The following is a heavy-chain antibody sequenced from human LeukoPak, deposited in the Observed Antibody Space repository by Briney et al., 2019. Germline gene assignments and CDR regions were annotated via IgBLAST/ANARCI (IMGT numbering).Heavy chain of an antibody. Sequence: SETLSLTCTVSGGSISSYYWSWIRQPAGKGLVWIGRIYTSGSTNYNPSLKSRVTMSVDTSKNQFSLKLSSVTAADTAVYYCASMARGWPSDYWGQGTLVTVSS. CDR1: GGSISSYY. CDR3: ASMARGWPSDY. J-gene: IGHJ4*02. V-gene: IGHV4-4*07. D-gene: IGHD3-10*01. CDR2: IYTSGST.